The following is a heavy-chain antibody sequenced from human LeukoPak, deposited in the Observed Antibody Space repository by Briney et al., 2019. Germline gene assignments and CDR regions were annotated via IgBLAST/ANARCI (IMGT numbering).Heavy chain of an antibody. D-gene: IGHD5-18*01. CDR3: ARTGRRGYSYGKNYYFDY. Sequence: GGSPRLSCAASGFTFSTYWMHWVRQAPGKGLVWVSRINSDGSTTSYADSVKGRFTISRDNAKNSLYLQMNSLRAEDTAVYYCARTGRRGYSYGKNYYFDYWGQGTLVTVSS. V-gene: IGHV3-74*01. J-gene: IGHJ4*02. CDR2: INSDGSTT. CDR1: GFTFSTYW.